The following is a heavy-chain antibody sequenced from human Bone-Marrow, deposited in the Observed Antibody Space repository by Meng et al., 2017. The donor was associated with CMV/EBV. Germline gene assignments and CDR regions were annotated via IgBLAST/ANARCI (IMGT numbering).Heavy chain of an antibody. J-gene: IGHJ4*02. CDR1: GFTFSGSA. V-gene: IGHV3-73*01. CDR3: TRHVVVGTGVNLFDY. Sequence: GGPLRLSCAASGFTFSGSAMHWVRQASGKGLEWVGRIRSKANSYATAYAASVKGRFTISRDDSKNTAYLQMNSLKTEDTAVYYCTRHVVVGTGVNLFDYWGQGTLVTVSS. CDR2: IRSKANSYAT. D-gene: IGHD7-27*01.